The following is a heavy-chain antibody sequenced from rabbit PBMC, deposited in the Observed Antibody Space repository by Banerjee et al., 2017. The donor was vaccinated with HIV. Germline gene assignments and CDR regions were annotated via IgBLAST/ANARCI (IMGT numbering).Heavy chain of an antibody. D-gene: IGHD3-1*01. Sequence: QEQLEESGGGLVQPEGSLTLTCKASGFDFSSYYYMCWVRQAPGEGLELIACIYVGSSGSTYYASWVNGRFTISKTSSTTVTLQMTSLTAADTATYFCARDRGFFNFRVDLWGQGTLVTVS. CDR3: ARDRGFFNFRVDL. V-gene: IGHV1S45*01. CDR2: IYVGSSGST. CDR1: GFDFSSYYY. J-gene: IGHJ3*01.